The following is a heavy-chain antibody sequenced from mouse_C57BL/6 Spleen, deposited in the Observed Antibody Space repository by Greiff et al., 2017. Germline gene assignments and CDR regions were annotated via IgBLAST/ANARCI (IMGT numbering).Heavy chain of an antibody. CDR3: ASSGYVYAMDY. D-gene: IGHD3-2*02. CDR1: GFSLTSYG. CDR2: IWGDGST. V-gene: IGHV2-3*01. Sequence: QVQLKESGPGLVAPSHSLSITCTVSGFSLTSYGVRWVRQPPGKGLEWLGVIWGDGSTNYHSALISRLSTSKDNYKSQVFLKLNSLQTDDAATYYSASSGYVYAMDYWGQGTSVTVSA. J-gene: IGHJ4*01.